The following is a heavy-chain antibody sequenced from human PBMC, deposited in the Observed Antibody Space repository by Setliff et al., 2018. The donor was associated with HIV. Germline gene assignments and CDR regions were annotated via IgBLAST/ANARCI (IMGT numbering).Heavy chain of an antibody. CDR1: GLTFSNYW. J-gene: IGHJ6*03. CDR2: IDSDGSDT. D-gene: IGHD4-4*01. CDR3: AREIRAGNYPPYNYYFYMDV. Sequence: VGSLRLSCAASGLTFSNYWMHWVRQAPGKGLEWVSRIDSDGSDTNYADSVRGRFTISRDNAKNTVYLQLTSLRAEDTAVYYCAREIRAGNYPPYNYYFYMDVWGKGTTVTVSS. V-gene: IGHV3-74*01.